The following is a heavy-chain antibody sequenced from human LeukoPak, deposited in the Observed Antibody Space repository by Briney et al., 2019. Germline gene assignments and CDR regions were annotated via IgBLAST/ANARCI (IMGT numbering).Heavy chain of an antibody. Sequence: ASVKVSCKASGGTFSSYAISWVRQAPGQGLEWMGGIIPIFGTANYAQKFQGRVTITADKSTSTAYMELSSLRSEDTAVYYCAGGPGTMVRGWIIGRYYYYMDVWGKGTTVTVSS. CDR1: GGTFSSYA. CDR2: IIPIFGTA. J-gene: IGHJ6*03. CDR3: AGGPGTMVRGWIIGRYYYYMDV. V-gene: IGHV1-69*06. D-gene: IGHD3-10*01.